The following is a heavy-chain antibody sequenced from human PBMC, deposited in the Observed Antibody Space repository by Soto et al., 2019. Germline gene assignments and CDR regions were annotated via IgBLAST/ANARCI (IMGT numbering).Heavy chain of an antibody. V-gene: IGHV1-18*01. CDR3: ARYPLDDDLYNYIGTHA. CDR1: GYTFTSYG. J-gene: IGHJ6*02. D-gene: IGHD1-1*01. CDR2: ISAYNGNT. Sequence: AAVKVSCKASGYTFTSYGLSWVRQAPGQGLEWMGWISAYNGNTNYAQKLQGRVTMTTDTSTSTAYMELRSLRSDGTAVYYCARYPLDDDLYNYIGTHARDDGTTVTVS.